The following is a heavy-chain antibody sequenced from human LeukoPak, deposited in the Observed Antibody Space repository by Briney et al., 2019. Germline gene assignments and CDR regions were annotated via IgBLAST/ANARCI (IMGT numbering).Heavy chain of an antibody. Sequence: PGGSLRLSCAAPGFTFDDYAMHWVRQAPGKGLEWVSAISGSGGSTYYADSVKGRFTISRDDSKNTLYLQMNSLRAEDTAVYYCAKASHPAAGPWSLDYWGQGTLVTVSS. D-gene: IGHD6-13*01. CDR3: AKASHPAAGPWSLDY. CDR1: GFTFDDYA. J-gene: IGHJ4*02. V-gene: IGHV3-23*01. CDR2: ISGSGGST.